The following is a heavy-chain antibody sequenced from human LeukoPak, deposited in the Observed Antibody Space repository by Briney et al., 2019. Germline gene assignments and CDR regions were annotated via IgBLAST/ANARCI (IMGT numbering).Heavy chain of an antibody. V-gene: IGHV4-39*07. CDR1: GGSIRGYY. CDR2: LYYSGTT. CDR3: ARDSGYYGSGSGFDY. J-gene: IGHJ4*02. D-gene: IGHD3-10*01. Sequence: SETLSLTCNVSGGSIRGYYWGWIRQPPGKGLEWIGSLYYSGTTYYDPSLKSRVTISVDTSKNQFSLKLSSVTAADTAVYYCARDSGYYGSGSGFDYWGQGTLVTVSS.